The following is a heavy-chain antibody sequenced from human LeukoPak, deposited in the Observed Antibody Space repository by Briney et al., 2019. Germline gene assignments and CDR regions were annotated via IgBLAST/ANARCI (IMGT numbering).Heavy chain of an antibody. CDR1: GFTFSSYA. CDR2: ISGSGGST. V-gene: IGHV3-23*01. J-gene: IGHJ4*02. Sequence: GGSLRLSCAASGFTFSSYAMSWVRQAPGKGLEWVSAISGSGGSTYYADSVKGRFTISRDNSKNTLYPQMNSLRAEDTAVYYCAKGDYYDSSGHFDYWGQGTLVTVSS. D-gene: IGHD3-22*01. CDR3: AKGDYYDSSGHFDY.